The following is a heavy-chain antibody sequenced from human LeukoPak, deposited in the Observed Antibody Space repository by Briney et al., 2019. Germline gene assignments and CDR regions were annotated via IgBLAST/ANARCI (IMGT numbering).Heavy chain of an antibody. D-gene: IGHD2-2*01. CDR2: IDAGNGDT. Sequence: VASVMVSCKASGYTYSDYARHEVRQASGQRFDWMGWIDAGNGDTRYSQKFQGRVTITRDTSASTAYIELRSLRSEDTAMYYCARGSTSDWPLDHWGQETLVTISS. V-gene: IGHV1-3*01. CDR3: ARGSTSDWPLDH. CDR1: GYTYSDYA. J-gene: IGHJ4*02.